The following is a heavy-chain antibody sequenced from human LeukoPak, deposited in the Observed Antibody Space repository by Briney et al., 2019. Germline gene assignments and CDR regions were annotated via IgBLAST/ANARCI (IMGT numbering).Heavy chain of an antibody. D-gene: IGHD3-10*01. J-gene: IGHJ6*03. CDR3: ARVSKPGWFDYYYMDV. CDR1: GFTFNSYA. CDR2: VLSDGSDQ. V-gene: IGHV3-30*04. Sequence: PGGSLRLSCTASGFTFNSYAMKWVRQAPGKGLEWLAVVLSDGSDQYYADSVQGRFSVSRDNSKNTLYLQMDKLRFEDTAVYYCARVSKPGWFDYYYMDVWGKGTTVIVSS.